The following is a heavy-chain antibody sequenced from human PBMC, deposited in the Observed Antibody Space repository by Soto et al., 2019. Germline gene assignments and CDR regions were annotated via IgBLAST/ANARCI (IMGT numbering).Heavy chain of an antibody. CDR2: IYSGGST. J-gene: IGHJ6*03. V-gene: IGHV3-53*04. CDR3: ARETVTTLSYYYYYMDV. CDR1: GFTVSSNY. Sequence: GGSLRLSCAASGFTVSSNYMSWVRQAPGKGLEWVSVIYSGGSTYYADSVKGRFTISRHNSKNTLYLQMNSLRAEDTAVYYCARETVTTLSYYYYYMDVWGKGTTVTVSS. D-gene: IGHD4-4*01.